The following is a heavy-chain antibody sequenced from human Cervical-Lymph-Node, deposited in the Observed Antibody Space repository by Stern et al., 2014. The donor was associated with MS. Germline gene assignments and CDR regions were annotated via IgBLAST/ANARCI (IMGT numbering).Heavy chain of an antibody. CDR3: ATSAGFYSAMDV. D-gene: IGHD2-21*01. J-gene: IGHJ6*02. V-gene: IGHV1-69*01. CDR1: GGSFSNSG. CDR2: IIPIFGTA. Sequence: QVQLVQSGAEVKKPGSSVKVSCKASGGSFSNSGFSWVRQAPGQGLEWMVAIIPIFGTATYAQRFQGRVTISAHESTNTAYMELSSLRSEDTAVYYCATSAGFYSAMDVWGQGTTVTVSS.